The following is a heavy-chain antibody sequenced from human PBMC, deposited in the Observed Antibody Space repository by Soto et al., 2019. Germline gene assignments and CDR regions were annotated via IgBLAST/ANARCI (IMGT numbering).Heavy chain of an antibody. Sequence: SVKVSCKASGGTFGNSAISWVRQAPGQGLEWMGGVIPSFATGNSAPEFQGRLTITADKSTTTAYMELSSLRSEDTAVYYCARSYYGSGSYWFYGMDVWGQGTTVTVSS. CDR2: VIPSFATG. CDR1: GGTFGNSA. V-gene: IGHV1-69*06. J-gene: IGHJ6*02. CDR3: ARSYYGSGSYWFYGMDV. D-gene: IGHD3-10*01.